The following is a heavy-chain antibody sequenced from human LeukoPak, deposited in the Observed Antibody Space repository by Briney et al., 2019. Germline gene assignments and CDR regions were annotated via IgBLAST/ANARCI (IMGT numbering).Heavy chain of an antibody. Sequence: PGGSLRLSCAASGFTFSSYWMHWVRQAPGKGLVWVSRINSDGSSTSYADSVKGRFTISRDNAKNTLYLQMNSLRAEDTAVYYCARGYTSGWCYFDYWGQGTLVTLYS. V-gene: IGHV3-74*01. J-gene: IGHJ4*02. CDR1: GFTFSSYW. D-gene: IGHD6-19*01. CDR2: INSDGSST. CDR3: ARGYTSGWCYFDY.